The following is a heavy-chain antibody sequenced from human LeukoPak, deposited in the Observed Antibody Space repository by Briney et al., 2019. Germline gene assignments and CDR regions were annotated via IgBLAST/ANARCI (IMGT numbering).Heavy chain of an antibody. CDR1: GGTFSSYA. Sequence: SVKVSCKASGGTFSSYAISWVRQAPGQGLEWMGGIIPIFGTANCAQKFQGRVTITADESTSTAYMELSSLRSEDTAVYYCARDDSLGSGENYYYYMDVWGKGTTVTISS. J-gene: IGHJ6*03. CDR3: ARDDSLGSGENYYYYMDV. D-gene: IGHD6-19*01. V-gene: IGHV1-69*13. CDR2: IIPIFGTA.